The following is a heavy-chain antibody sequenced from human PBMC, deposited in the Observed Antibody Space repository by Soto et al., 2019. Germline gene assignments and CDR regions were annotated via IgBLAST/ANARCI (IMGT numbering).Heavy chain of an antibody. Sequence: SQTLSLTCAISGDSFSSNSAALNWIRQSPSRGLEWLGRTYYRSKWYNDYAVSVKSRITINPDTSKNQFSLQLNSVTPEETAVYYCAREKDIVVVPAATRIVATIISDAFDIWGEGTMVIV. D-gene: IGHD2-2*01. CDR2: TYYRSKWYN. CDR3: AREKDIVVVPAATRIVATIISDAFDI. V-gene: IGHV6-1*01. CDR1: GDSFSSNSAA. J-gene: IGHJ3*02.